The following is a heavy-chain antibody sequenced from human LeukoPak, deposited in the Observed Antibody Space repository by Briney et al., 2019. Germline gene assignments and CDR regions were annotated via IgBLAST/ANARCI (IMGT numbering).Heavy chain of an antibody. D-gene: IGHD3-10*01. CDR2: ITGSGTT. J-gene: IGHJ3*02. V-gene: IGHV3-23*01. Sequence: GGSLRLSCAASGFTFSTYGMNWVRQAPGKGLEWVSGITGSGTTYYADSVRGRFTISRDNSKNTLYLQMNSLRAEDTALYYCAKSPSKILWFGELSSAFDIWGQGTMVTVSS. CDR1: GFTFSTYG. CDR3: AKSPSKILWFGELSSAFDI.